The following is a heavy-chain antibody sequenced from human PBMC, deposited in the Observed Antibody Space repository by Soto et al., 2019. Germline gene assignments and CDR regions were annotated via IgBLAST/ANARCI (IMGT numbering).Heavy chain of an antibody. CDR2: IYYSGST. J-gene: IGHJ4*02. Sequence: QVQLQESGPGLVKPSETLSLTCTVSGGSISSYYWSWIRQPPGKGLEWIGYIYYSGSTNYNPSLKSRVTISVDTSKNQFSLKLSSVTAADTAVYYCARGDTFYPFDYWGQGTLVTVSS. CDR1: GGSISSYY. D-gene: IGHD2-2*02. CDR3: ARGDTFYPFDY. V-gene: IGHV4-59*01.